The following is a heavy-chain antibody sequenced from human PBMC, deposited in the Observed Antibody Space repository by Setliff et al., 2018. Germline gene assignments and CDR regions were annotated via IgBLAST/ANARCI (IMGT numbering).Heavy chain of an antibody. CDR3: AKDASYYDILTGANYLDT. Sequence: GGSLRLSCAASGFTFSNYAMHWVRQAPGKGLEWVAVTSYDGINEYYADSVKGRFTISRDNFKNSLYLQMNSLRPEDTAMYYCAKDASYYDILTGANYLDTWGRGTLVTVSS. CDR1: GFTFSNYA. V-gene: IGHV3-30*01. D-gene: IGHD3-9*01. CDR2: TSYDGINE. J-gene: IGHJ4*02.